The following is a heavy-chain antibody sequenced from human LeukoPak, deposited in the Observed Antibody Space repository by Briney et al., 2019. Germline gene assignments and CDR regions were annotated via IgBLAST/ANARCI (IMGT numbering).Heavy chain of an antibody. CDR3: ARDYDSSGYDAFDI. V-gene: IGHV4-59*01. CDR2: IYYSGST. D-gene: IGHD3-22*01. CDR1: GGSISSYY. Sequence: SETLSLTCTVSGGSISSYYWSWIRQPPGKGLEWIGYIYYSGSTNYNPSLKSRVTISVDTSKNQFSLKLSSVTAADTAVYYCARDYDSSGYDAFDIWGQGTMVTVSP. J-gene: IGHJ3*02.